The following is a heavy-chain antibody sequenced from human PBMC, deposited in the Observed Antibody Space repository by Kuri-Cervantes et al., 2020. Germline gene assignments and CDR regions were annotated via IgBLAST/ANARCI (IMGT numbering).Heavy chain of an antibody. D-gene: IGHD6-19*01. CDR2: IYYSGST. CDR1: GGSISSYY. J-gene: IGHJ3*02. Sequence: SETLSLTCTVSGGSISSYYWSWIRQPPGKGLEWIGYIYYSGSTNYNPSLKSRVTISVDTSKNQFSLKLSSVTAADTAVYYCASNSSGWYGNGAFDIWGQGTMVTVSS. CDR3: ASNSSGWYGNGAFDI. V-gene: IGHV4-59*01.